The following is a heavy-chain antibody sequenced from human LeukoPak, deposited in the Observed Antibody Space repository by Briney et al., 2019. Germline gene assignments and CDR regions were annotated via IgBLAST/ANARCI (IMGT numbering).Heavy chain of an antibody. CDR1: GFTFSSYA. CDR3: ARGEGYSSSFGDY. V-gene: IGHV3-30-3*01. D-gene: IGHD6-6*01. Sequence: GRSLRLSCAASGFTFSSYAMHWVRQAPGKGLEWVAVISYDGSNKYYADSVKGRLTISRDNSKNTLYLQMNSLRAEDTAVYYCARGEGYSSSFGDYWGQGTPVTVSS. CDR2: ISYDGSNK. J-gene: IGHJ4*02.